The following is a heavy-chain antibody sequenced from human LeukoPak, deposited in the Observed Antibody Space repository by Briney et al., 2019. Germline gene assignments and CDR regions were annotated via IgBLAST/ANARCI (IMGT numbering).Heavy chain of an antibody. J-gene: IGHJ6*02. CDR2: INTFNSDP. D-gene: IGHD3-22*01. CDR1: GYTFTNYG. V-gene: IGHV1-18*01. Sequence: GASVKVSCKALGYTFTNYGISWVRQAPGQGLEWLGRINTFNSDPNYAQKFQDRITVTTDKSTSTAYMELSSLRSEDTAVYYCARNLHSSGSHGMDVWGQGTTVTVSS. CDR3: ARNLHSSGSHGMDV.